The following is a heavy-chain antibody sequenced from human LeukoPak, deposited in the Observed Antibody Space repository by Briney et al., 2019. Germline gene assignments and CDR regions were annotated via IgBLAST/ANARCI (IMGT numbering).Heavy chain of an antibody. CDR1: GYTFTSYG. V-gene: IGHV1-18*01. Sequence: ASVKVSCKASGYTFTSYGISWVRQAPGQGLEWMGWISAYNGNTNYAQKLQGRVTMTTDTSTSTAYMELRSLRSDDTAVYYCARDQGCSSTSCYTEDAFDIWGQGTMVTVSS. CDR2: ISAYNGNT. CDR3: ARDQGCSSTSCYTEDAFDI. J-gene: IGHJ3*02. D-gene: IGHD2-2*02.